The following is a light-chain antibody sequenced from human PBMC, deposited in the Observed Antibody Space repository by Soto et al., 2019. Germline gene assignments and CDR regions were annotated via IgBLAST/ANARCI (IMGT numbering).Light chain of an antibody. V-gene: IGLV3-21*02. Sequence: VLTQAPSVSVAPGQTARITCGGNNIGSESVHWYQQKPGQAPVLVVYDNSDRPSGIPERFSGSNSENTATLTISRVEAGDEADYYCQVWESSSDLWVFGGGTKLTVL. CDR3: QVWESSSDLWV. CDR2: DNS. J-gene: IGLJ3*02. CDR1: NIGSES.